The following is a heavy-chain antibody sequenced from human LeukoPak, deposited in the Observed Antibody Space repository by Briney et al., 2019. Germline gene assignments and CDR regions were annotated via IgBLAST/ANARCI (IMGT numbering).Heavy chain of an antibody. CDR3: VRRQAYTPNWFDP. D-gene: IGHD3-16*01. V-gene: IGHV4-39*02. CDR1: GGSISSSDYY. CDR2: IYYSGTT. J-gene: IGHJ5*02. Sequence: SETLSLTCTVSGGSISSSDYYWAWIRQPPGKGLEWIGTIYYSGTTFYNSSLKSRVTISVDTSKNHFSLKLSSVTAADTAVYYCVRRQAYTPNWFDPWGQGTLVTVSS.